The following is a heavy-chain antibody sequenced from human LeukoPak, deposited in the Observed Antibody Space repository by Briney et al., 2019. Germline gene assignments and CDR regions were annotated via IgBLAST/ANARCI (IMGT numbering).Heavy chain of an antibody. CDR2: MYYSGST. J-gene: IGHJ4*02. V-gene: IGHV4-59*01. Sequence: SETLSLTCTVSGGSFSSYYWSWIRQPPGKGLEWIGYMYYSGSTNYNPSLKSRVPISVDTSKNQFSLKLSSVTAADTAVYYCAGGMTTVTRFDYWGQGTLVTVSS. CDR3: AGGMTTVTRFDY. D-gene: IGHD4-17*01. CDR1: GGSFSSYY.